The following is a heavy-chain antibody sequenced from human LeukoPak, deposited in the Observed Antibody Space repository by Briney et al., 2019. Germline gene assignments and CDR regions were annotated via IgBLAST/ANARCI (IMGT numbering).Heavy chain of an antibody. J-gene: IGHJ4*02. D-gene: IGHD1-26*01. CDR1: GDTFTSYG. V-gene: IGHV1-18*01. CDR3: ARDLVVASGSPFDY. CDR2: ISAYNGNT. Sequence: ASVKVSCKASGDTFTSYGISWVRQTPGQGLEWMGWISAYNGNTNYAQKLQGRVTMTTDTSTSTAYVELRSLRSDDTAVYYCARDLVVASGSPFDYWGQGTLVTVSS.